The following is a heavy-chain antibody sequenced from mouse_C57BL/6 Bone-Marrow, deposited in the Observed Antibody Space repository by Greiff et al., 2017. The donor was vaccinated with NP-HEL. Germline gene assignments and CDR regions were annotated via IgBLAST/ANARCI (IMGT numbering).Heavy chain of an antibody. J-gene: IGHJ2*01. Sequence: VQLQQSGAELARPGASVKLSCKASGYTFTSYGISWVKQRTGPGLEWIGEIYPRSGNTYYNEKFKGKATLTADKSSSTAYMELRILTSDDSAVYFCARNIYYGILFDYWGQGTTLTVSS. CDR2: IYPRSGNT. D-gene: IGHD2-1*01. CDR3: ARNIYYGILFDY. V-gene: IGHV1-81*01. CDR1: GYTFTSYG.